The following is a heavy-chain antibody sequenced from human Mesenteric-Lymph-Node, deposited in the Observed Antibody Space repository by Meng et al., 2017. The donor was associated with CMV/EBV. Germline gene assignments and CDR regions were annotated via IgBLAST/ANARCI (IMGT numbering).Heavy chain of an antibody. Sequence: LRLSCALSGDSVSSNSGAWNWIRQSPSRGLEWLGRTYYRSRWYNDYAISVKSRITIKSDTSKNQFSLQLNSVTTEDTAVYYCARGAGDLGYWGQGTLVTVSS. CDR2: TYYRSRWYN. V-gene: IGHV6-1*01. J-gene: IGHJ4*02. CDR3: ARGAGDLGY. D-gene: IGHD3-10*01. CDR1: GDSVSSNSGA.